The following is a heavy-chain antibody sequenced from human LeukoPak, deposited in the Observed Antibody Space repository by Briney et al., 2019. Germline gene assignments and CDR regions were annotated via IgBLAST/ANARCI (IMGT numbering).Heavy chain of an antibody. J-gene: IGHJ4*02. D-gene: IGHD1-26*01. CDR1: GYSISSGYY. Sequence: SETLSLTCTVSGYSISSGYYWGWIRQPPGKGLEWIGSIYHSGSTYYNPSLKSRVTISVDTSKNQFSLKLSSVTAADTAVYYCARLPVGATGYYFDYWGQGTLVTVSS. V-gene: IGHV4-38-2*02. CDR3: ARLPVGATGYYFDY. CDR2: IYHSGST.